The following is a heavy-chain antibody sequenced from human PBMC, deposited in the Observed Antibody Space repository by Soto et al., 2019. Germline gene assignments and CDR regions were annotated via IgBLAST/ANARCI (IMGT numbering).Heavy chain of an antibody. CDR1: GYNFTNYA. V-gene: IGHV1-3*01. CDR3: ARASVSGRRFDY. J-gene: IGHJ4*02. CDR2: TNAGNGNT. Sequence: ASVKVSCQASGYNFTNYAIHWVRQAPGQRLEWMGWTNAGNGNTKYSQKFQGRVTITRDTSASTAYMELSSLTSEDTAVYYCARASVSGRRFDYWGEGTLVTVSS. D-gene: IGHD6-19*01.